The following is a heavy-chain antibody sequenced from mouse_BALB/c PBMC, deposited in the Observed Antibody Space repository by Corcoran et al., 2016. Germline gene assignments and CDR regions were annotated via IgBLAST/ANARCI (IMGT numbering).Heavy chain of an antibody. Sequence: EVQLQQSGAELVKPGASVKLSCTASGFNIKDTYMHWVKQRPEQGLEWIGRIDPANGNTKYAPKFQGKATITADTSFNTAYLQLSSLTSEDTSVYFCAYDGYYAMDYWGQGTSVTVSS. V-gene: IGHV14-3*02. CDR3: AYDGYYAMDY. CDR1: GFNIKDTY. D-gene: IGHD2-3*01. J-gene: IGHJ4*01. CDR2: IDPANGNT.